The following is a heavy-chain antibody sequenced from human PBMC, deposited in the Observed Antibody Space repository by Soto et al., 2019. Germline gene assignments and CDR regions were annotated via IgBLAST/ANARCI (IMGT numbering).Heavy chain of an antibody. CDR3: ARPHGGSSGWDNWFDP. CDR1: GGSISSYD. D-gene: IGHD6-25*01. CDR2: IYYSGST. V-gene: IGHV4-59*01. Sequence: SSETLSLTCTVSGGSISSYDWSWIRQPPGKGLEWIGYIYYSGSTSYNPSLKSRVTISVDTSKNQFSLKLSSVTAADRAVYYCARPHGGSSGWDNWFDPWGQGTLVTVSS. J-gene: IGHJ5*02.